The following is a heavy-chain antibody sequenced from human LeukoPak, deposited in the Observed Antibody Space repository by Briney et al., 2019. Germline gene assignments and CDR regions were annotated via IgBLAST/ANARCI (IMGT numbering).Heavy chain of an antibody. CDR1: GFTFGDYA. CDR2: IRSKAYGGTT. CDR3: TRVAYSSTWYYFDY. V-gene: IGHV3-49*04. D-gene: IGHD2-2*01. J-gene: IGHJ4*02. Sequence: PGGSLRLSCTASGFTFGDYALSWVRQAPGKGLEWVGFIRSKAYGGTTEYAASVIGRFTISRDDSKSIASLQVNSLKSDDTAIYYCTRVAYSSTWYYFDYWGQGTLVTVSS.